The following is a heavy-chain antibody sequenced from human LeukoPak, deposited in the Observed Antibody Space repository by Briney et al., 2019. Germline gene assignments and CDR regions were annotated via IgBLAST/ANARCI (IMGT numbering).Heavy chain of an antibody. D-gene: IGHD5-24*01. CDR2: INHSGST. CDR1: GGSFSGYY. V-gene: IGHV4-34*01. J-gene: IGHJ4*02. CDR3: ARGKQDGYNRAIDY. Sequence: SETLSLTCAVYGGSFSGYYWSWIRQPPGKGLEWIGEINHSGSTNYNPSLKSRVTISVDTSKNQFSLKLSSVTAADTAVYYCARGKQDGYNRAIDYWGQGTLVTVSS.